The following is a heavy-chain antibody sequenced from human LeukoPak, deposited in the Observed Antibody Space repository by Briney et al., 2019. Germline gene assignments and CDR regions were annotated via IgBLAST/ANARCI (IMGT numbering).Heavy chain of an antibody. Sequence: GASVKVSCKASGGTFSSYAISWVRQAPGQGLEWMGGIIPIFGTANYAQKFQGRVTITADESTSTAYMELSSLRSEDTAVYYCASTAGATLNQEYYSDYWGQGTLVTVSS. V-gene: IGHV1-69*13. D-gene: IGHD1-26*01. CDR1: GGTFSSYA. CDR3: ASTAGATLNQEYYSDY. J-gene: IGHJ4*02. CDR2: IIPIFGTA.